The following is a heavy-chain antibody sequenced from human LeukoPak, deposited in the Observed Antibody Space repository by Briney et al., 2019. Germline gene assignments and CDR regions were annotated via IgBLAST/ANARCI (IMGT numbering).Heavy chain of an antibody. CDR1: GGTFSSYA. CDR2: IIPIFGTA. D-gene: IGHD3-22*01. CDR3: ARDPPYYYDSSGYYMDY. J-gene: IGHJ4*02. V-gene: IGHV1-69*13. Sequence: SVKVSCKASGGTFSSYAISWVRQAPGQGLEWMGGIIPIFGTANYAQKFQGRVTITADESTSTAYMELSSLRSEDTAVYYCARDPPYYYDSSGYYMDYWGQGTLVTVSS.